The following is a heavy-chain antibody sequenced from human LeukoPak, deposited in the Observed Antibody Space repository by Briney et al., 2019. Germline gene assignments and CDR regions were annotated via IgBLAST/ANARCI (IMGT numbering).Heavy chain of an antibody. Sequence: GGSLRLSCAASGFTFSNYGMNWVRQAPGQGLEWVSSISSSSSYIYYADSVKGRFTISRDNAKNSLYLLMNSLRAEDTALYYCARDEEGGSYPLDYWGQGTLVTVSS. D-gene: IGHD1-26*01. V-gene: IGHV3-21*04. CDR1: GFTFSNYG. CDR2: ISSSSSYI. J-gene: IGHJ4*02. CDR3: ARDEEGGSYPLDY.